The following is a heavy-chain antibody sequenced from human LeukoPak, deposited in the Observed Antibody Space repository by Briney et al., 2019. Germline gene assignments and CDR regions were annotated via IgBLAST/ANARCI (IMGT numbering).Heavy chain of an antibody. D-gene: IGHD1-1*01. Sequence: GSLRLSCAASGFTFSSYAMHWVRQAPGKGLEWVSIISYDGSNKYDADSVKGRFTISRDNSKNTLHLQMNSLRAEDTAVYYCARGLGTYTLDYWGQGTLVTVSS. V-gene: IGHV3-30*04. J-gene: IGHJ4*02. CDR1: GFTFSSYA. CDR2: ISYDGSNK. CDR3: ARGLGTYTLDY.